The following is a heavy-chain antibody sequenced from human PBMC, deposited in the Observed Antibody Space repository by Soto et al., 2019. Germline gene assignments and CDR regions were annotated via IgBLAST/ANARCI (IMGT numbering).Heavy chain of an antibody. CDR2: INHSGST. V-gene: IGHV4-34*01. Sequence: SETLSLTCAVFGGSFSGYYWTWIRQPPGTGLEWIGEINHSGSTNYNPSLKSRVTISVDTSKNQFSLKLTSVTAADTAVYYCARDKITGLFDDLGQGNLVT. CDR3: ARDKITGLFDD. D-gene: IGHD3-10*01. J-gene: IGHJ4*02. CDR1: GGSFSGYY.